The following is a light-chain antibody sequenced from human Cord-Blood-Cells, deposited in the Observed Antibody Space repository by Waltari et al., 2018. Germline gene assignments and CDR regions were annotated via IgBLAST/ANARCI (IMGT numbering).Light chain of an antibody. V-gene: IGKV3-20*01. CDR3: QQYGSTPPWT. Sequence: EIVLTQSPGTLSLSPGERATLSCRASQSVSSSYLAWYQQKPGQAPRLLIYGASSRATCLPDRFSGSGSGTDFTLTISRLEPEEFAVYYCQQYGSTPPWTFGQGTKVEIK. J-gene: IGKJ1*01. CDR1: QSVSSSY. CDR2: GAS.